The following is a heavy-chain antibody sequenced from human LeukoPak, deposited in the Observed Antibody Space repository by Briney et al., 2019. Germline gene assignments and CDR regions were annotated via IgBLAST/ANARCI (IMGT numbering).Heavy chain of an antibody. Sequence: GESLKISCKGSGYSFTSNWIGWVRQMPGRGLEWMGNIYPGDSDTKYSLTFQGQVTISADKSISTAYLQWSSLKASDTAIYYCARRAQGGGETFDIWGQGTKVTVSS. D-gene: IGHD2-21*01. CDR3: ARRAQGGGETFDI. CDR2: IYPGDSDT. V-gene: IGHV5-51*01. CDR1: GYSFTSNW. J-gene: IGHJ3*02.